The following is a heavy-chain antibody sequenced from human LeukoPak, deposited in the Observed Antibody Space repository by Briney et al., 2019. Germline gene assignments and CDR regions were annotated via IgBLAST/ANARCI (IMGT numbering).Heavy chain of an antibody. D-gene: IGHD6-13*01. CDR3: ARDRAGGSSWYYFDY. CDR1: GFTFSSYA. Sequence: PGGSLRLSCAASGFTFSSYAMGWVRQAPGKGLEWVAVIWYDGSNKYYADSVKGRFTISRDNSKNTLYLQMNSLRAEDTAVYYCARDRAGGSSWYYFDYWGQGTLVTVSS. J-gene: IGHJ4*02. V-gene: IGHV3-33*08. CDR2: IWYDGSNK.